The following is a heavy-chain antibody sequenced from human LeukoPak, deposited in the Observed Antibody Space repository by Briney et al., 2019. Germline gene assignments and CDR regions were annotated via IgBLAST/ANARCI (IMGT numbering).Heavy chain of an antibody. CDR3: ARDSWPEVVRFDF. CDR2: IHQSGNT. D-gene: IGHD1-14*01. CDR1: GSSISSGYY. V-gene: IGHV4-38-2*02. J-gene: IGHJ4*02. Sequence: PSETLSLTCSVSGSSISSGYYWGWIRQPPGKGLEWIGSIHQSGNTYFNPSLRSRVTVSVDTSKNQFSLKLSSVTAAGTAVYYCARDSWPEVVRFDFWGQGTLVTVSS.